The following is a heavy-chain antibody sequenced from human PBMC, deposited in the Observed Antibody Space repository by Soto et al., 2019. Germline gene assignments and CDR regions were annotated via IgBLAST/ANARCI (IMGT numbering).Heavy chain of an antibody. Sequence: PSETLSLTCTVSGGSISNYYWTWIRQPAGKGLEWIGRIYTSGSTNSNPSLKSRVTMSVDTSKNQFSLKMNSVTAADTAMDYYARETTYSSSWFDYWGHGTLVTVS. J-gene: IGHJ5*01. CDR1: GGSISNYY. CDR2: IYTSGST. D-gene: IGHD2-2*01. CDR3: ARETTYSSSWFDY. V-gene: IGHV4-4*07.